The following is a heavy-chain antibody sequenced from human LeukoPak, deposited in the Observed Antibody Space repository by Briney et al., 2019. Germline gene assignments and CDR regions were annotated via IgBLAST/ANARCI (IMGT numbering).Heavy chain of an antibody. CDR1: GFTFSSYA. CDR3: ASYVTNVHDFDY. J-gene: IGHJ4*02. Sequence: PGGSLRLSCAASGFTFSSYAMSWVRQAPGKGLEWVSAISGSGGSTYYADSVKGRFTISRDNSKNTLYLQMNSLRAEDTAVYYCASYVTNVHDFDYWGQGTLVTVSS. V-gene: IGHV3-23*01. D-gene: IGHD3-16*01. CDR2: ISGSGGST.